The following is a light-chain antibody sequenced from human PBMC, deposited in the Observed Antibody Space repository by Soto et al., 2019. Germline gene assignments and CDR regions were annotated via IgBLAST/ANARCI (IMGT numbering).Light chain of an antibody. V-gene: IGKV3-20*01. CDR1: QSVSSNY. J-gene: IGKJ1*01. CDR3: QLYGNLNPT. CDR2: AAS. Sequence: EIVLTQSPGTLSLSPGERATLSCSAIQSVSSNYLAWYQQKPGQAPRLLIYAASSRVAGIPERFSGSGSGTDFTLTISRLEPEEFAVYYCQLYGNLNPTFGQGTKVDIK.